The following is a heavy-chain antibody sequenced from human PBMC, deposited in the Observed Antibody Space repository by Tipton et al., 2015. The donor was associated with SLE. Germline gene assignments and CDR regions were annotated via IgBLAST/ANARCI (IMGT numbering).Heavy chain of an antibody. CDR2: IRYDGSNK. CDR1: GFTFSSYG. V-gene: IGHV3-30*02. J-gene: IGHJ3*02. Sequence: SLRLSCAASGFTFSSYGMHWVRQAPGKGLEWVAFIRYDGSNKYYADSVKGRFTISRDNSKNTLYLQMNSRRAEDTAVYYCAKDPDCSSPSCHPRGAFDTWAQGTMVTVSP. D-gene: IGHD2-2*01. CDR3: AKDPDCSSPSCHPRGAFDT.